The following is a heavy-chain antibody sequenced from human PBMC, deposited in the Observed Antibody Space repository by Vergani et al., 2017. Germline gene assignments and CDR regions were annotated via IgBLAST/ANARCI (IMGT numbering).Heavy chain of an antibody. V-gene: IGHV3-48*03. CDR2: ISSSGSTI. D-gene: IGHD6-19*01. Sequence: EVQLVETGGGLIQPGGSLRLSCAASGFTVSSNYMSWVRQAPGKGLEWVSYISSSGSTIYYADSVKGRFTISRDNAKNSLYLQMNSLRAEDTAVYYCARWGAVAGTASYYYMDVWGKGTTVTVSS. J-gene: IGHJ6*03. CDR3: ARWGAVAGTASYYYMDV. CDR1: GFTVSSNY.